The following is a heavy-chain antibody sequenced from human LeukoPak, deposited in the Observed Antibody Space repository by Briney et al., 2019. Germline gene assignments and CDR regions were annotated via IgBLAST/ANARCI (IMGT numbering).Heavy chain of an antibody. CDR1: GGSISPYY. V-gene: IGHV4-59*01. CDR3: ARDGGDEILDY. CDR2: VHYSGST. Sequence: SETLSLTCTVSGGSISPYYWSWSRQPPGKGLEWIGYVHYSGSTKYNPSLKSRVTISLDTSKNQFSLRLSSVTAADTAVYYCARDGGDEILDYWGQGTLVTVSS. J-gene: IGHJ4*02. D-gene: IGHD4-17*01.